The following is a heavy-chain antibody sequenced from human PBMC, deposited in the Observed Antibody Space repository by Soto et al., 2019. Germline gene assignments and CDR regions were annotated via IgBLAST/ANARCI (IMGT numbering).Heavy chain of an antibody. V-gene: IGHV2-5*02. CDR3: AHVARDGYSMGDYFDY. CDR1: GFSLSTSGVG. J-gene: IGHJ4*02. Sequence: QITLKESGPTLVKPTQTLTLTCTFSGFSLSTSGVGVGWIRQPPGKALEWLALIYWDDDKRYSPSLKSRLTITKDTSKNQVVLTMTNMDPVDTATYYCAHVARDGYSMGDYFDYWGQGTLVTVSS. D-gene: IGHD5-18*01. CDR2: IYWDDDK.